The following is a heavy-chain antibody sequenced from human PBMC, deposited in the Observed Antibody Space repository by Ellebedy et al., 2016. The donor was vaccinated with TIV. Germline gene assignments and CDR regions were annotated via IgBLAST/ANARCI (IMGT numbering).Heavy chain of an antibody. Sequence: PGGSLRLSCAASGFAFSSYGMHRVRQAPGKGLEWVAVISSDEGTRYYVDSVKGRFTISRDNSKNTLDLQMNSLRTEDTAIYYCAKELEHAIHGFDIWGQGTKVTVSS. V-gene: IGHV3-30*18. CDR3: AKELEHAIHGFDI. CDR1: GFAFSSYG. CDR2: ISSDEGTR. J-gene: IGHJ3*02. D-gene: IGHD3-3*01.